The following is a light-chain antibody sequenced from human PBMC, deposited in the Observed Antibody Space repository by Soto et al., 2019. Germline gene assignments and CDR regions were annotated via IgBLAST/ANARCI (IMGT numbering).Light chain of an antibody. J-gene: IGKJ2*01. CDR3: QQHGVSPRFT. CDR1: QSVVDNY. CDR2: GAS. Sequence: EVVLTQSPGTLSLSPGERATLSCRASQSVVDNYLAWYQHKPGQAPRLVIYGASSRATGIPDRFSGRGSGTDFSLTISRLEPEDFAVYYCQQHGVSPRFTFGQGTKLEI. V-gene: IGKV3-20*01.